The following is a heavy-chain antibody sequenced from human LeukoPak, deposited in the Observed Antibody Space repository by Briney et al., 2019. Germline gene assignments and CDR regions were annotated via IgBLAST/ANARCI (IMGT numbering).Heavy chain of an antibody. Sequence: GGSLRLSCAASGFTFSTYEMSWVRQAPGKGLEWVAVVSYDGTNKYYADSVKGRFTISRDNSKNTLYLQMSSLRTEDTGVYYCAKDRYGDYYFDYWGRGTLVTVSS. D-gene: IGHD4-17*01. CDR2: VSYDGTNK. J-gene: IGHJ4*02. CDR3: AKDRYGDYYFDY. V-gene: IGHV3-30*18. CDR1: GFTFSTYE.